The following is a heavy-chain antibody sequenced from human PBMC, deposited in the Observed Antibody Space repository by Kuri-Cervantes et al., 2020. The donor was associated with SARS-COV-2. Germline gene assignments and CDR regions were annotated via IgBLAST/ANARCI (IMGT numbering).Heavy chain of an antibody. Sequence: GESLKISCAASGFAFSNFTLNWVRQAPGKGLEWVSSIGSSRGSKYFADSVKGRFTISRDNAKNSVYLQMSSPRADDTAVYYCARDQGSSWSANAFDVWGQGTKVTVSS. CDR3: ARDQGSSWSANAFDV. CDR1: GFAFSNFT. CDR2: IGSSRGSK. J-gene: IGHJ3*01. D-gene: IGHD6-13*01. V-gene: IGHV3-21*01.